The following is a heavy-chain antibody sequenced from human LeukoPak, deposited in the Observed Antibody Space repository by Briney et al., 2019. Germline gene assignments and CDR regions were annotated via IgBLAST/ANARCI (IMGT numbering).Heavy chain of an antibody. Sequence: GASVKVSCKASGYTFTSYGISWVRQAPGQGLEWMGWISAYNGNTNYAQKLQGRVTMTRDMSTSTVYMELSSLRSEDTAVYYCAREYYDFWSGYAYYYMDVWGKGTTVTVSS. CDR1: GYTFTSYG. CDR3: AREYYDFWSGYAYYYMDV. D-gene: IGHD3-3*01. CDR2: ISAYNGNT. J-gene: IGHJ6*03. V-gene: IGHV1-18*01.